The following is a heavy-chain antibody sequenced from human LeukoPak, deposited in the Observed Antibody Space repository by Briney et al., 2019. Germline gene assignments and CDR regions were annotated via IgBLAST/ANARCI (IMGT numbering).Heavy chain of an antibody. V-gene: IGHV4-4*07. Sequence: PSETLSLTCTVSGVSISSYYWSWLRQPAGKGLEWIGRIYTSGSNNYNPSVKSRVTMSVDTSKNQFSLKLSSVTAADTAVYYCARDLNSYYYMDVWGKGTTVTVSS. J-gene: IGHJ6*03. CDR3: ARDLNSYYYMDV. CDR1: GVSISSYY. CDR2: IYTSGSN.